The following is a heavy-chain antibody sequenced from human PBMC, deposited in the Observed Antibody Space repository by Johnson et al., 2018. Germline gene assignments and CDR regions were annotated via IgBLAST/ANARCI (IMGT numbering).Heavy chain of an antibody. V-gene: IGHV4-34*01. CDR2: ITYSAST. D-gene: IGHD1-26*01. CDR3: ARAPLGATRTQYFQH. J-gene: IGHJ1*01. CDR1: GGSFSDYY. Sequence: QVQLRQWGAGLLKPSETLSLTCAVYGGSFSDYYWSWIRQPPGKGLEWIGEITYSASTNYNPSLKSRVTISVDTSKNQFSLKLSSVIAADTAVYYCARAPLGATRTQYFQHWGQGTLVIVSS.